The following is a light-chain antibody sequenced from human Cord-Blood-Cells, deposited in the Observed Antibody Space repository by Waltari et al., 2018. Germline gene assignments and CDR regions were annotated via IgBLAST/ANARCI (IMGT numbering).Light chain of an antibody. CDR2: EGS. J-gene: IGLJ1*01. V-gene: IGLV2-23*01. CDR3: CSYAGSSTFV. CDR1: SIAVGSYTL. Sequence: QSALTQPASVSGSPGPSITISCTGTSIAVGSYTLVSWYQQHPGKAPKLMIYEGSKRPSGVSNRFSGSKSGNTASLTISGLQAEDEADYYCCSYAGSSTFVFGTGTKVTVL.